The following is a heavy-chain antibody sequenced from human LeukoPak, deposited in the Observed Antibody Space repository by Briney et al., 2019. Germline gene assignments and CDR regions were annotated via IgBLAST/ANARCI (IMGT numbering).Heavy chain of an antibody. CDR3: ARLSGWYEVGY. J-gene: IGHJ4*02. Sequence: ASETLSLTCTVSGGSINSSRYYWGWIRQPPGKGLEWIGSIYYSGSTYYNPSLKSRLTISVDTSKNHFSLKLSSVTAADTAVYYCARLSGWYEVGYWGQGTLVTVSS. D-gene: IGHD6-19*01. CDR2: IYYSGST. CDR1: GGSINSSRYY. V-gene: IGHV4-39*02.